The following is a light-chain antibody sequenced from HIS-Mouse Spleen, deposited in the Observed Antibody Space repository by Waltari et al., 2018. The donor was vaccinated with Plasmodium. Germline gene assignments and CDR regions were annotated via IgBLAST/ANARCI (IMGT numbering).Light chain of an antibody. Sequence: QSALTQPASVSGSPGQSIPISCTGTSRAVGRYNLSSLYQQHPAKAPKLMIYEGSKRPSGVSNRFSGSKSGNTASLTISGLQAEDEADYYCCSYAGSSTYVFGTGTKVTVL. CDR1: SRAVGRYNL. J-gene: IGLJ1*01. CDR3: CSYAGSSTYV. CDR2: EGS. V-gene: IGLV2-23*01.